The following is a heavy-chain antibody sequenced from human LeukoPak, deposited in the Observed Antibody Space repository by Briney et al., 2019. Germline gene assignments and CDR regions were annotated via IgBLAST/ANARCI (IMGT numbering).Heavy chain of an antibody. V-gene: IGHV3-30*18. J-gene: IGHJ4*02. Sequence: GGSLRLSCAASGFTFSSYGMHWVRQAPGKGLEWVAVISYDGSNKYYADSVKGRFTISRDNSKNTLYLQMSSLRAEDTAVYYCAKLHGYSSGWFSSDFDYWGQGTLVTVSS. CDR2: ISYDGSNK. D-gene: IGHD6-19*01. CDR1: GFTFSSYG. CDR3: AKLHGYSSGWFSSDFDY.